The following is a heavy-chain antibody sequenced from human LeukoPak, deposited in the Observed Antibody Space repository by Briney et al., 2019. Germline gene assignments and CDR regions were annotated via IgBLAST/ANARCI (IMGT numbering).Heavy chain of an antibody. J-gene: IGHJ4*02. V-gene: IGHV4-31*03. D-gene: IGHD1-26*01. CDR1: GVSISSGGYY. Sequence: SQTLSLTCTVSGVSISSGGYYWSWIRQHPGKGLEWIGYIYYSGSTYYNPSLKSRVTISVDTSKNQFSLKLSSVTAADTAVYYCASSYSGSYYWFDYWGQGTLVTVSS. CDR2: IYYSGST. CDR3: ASSYSGSYYWFDY.